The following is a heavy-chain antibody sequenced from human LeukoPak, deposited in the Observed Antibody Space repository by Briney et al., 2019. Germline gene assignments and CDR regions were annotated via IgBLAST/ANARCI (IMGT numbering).Heavy chain of an antibody. D-gene: IGHD6-13*01. Sequence: SETLSLTCAVSGASINSSSSWCWVRQPPGKGLEWIGEIYHSGNSNYNPSVKSRVTISIDKSKNQFSLKLSSVTAADTAVYYCARASSWYALAYWGQGTLVTVSS. CDR1: GASINSSSS. CDR2: IYHSGNS. J-gene: IGHJ4*02. V-gene: IGHV4-4*02. CDR3: ARASSWYALAY.